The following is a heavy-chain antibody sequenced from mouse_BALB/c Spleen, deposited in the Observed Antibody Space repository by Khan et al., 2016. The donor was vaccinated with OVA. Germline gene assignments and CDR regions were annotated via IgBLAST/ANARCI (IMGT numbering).Heavy chain of an antibody. Sequence: QVQLKQSGAELARPGASVKMSCKASGYTFTSYTIHWIKKRPGQGLEWIGYINPSNGYTNYNQKFKDKATLTTDKSSTQAYLQLSSLTSDDSAVYNCVRDGAYHRNDGWFAYWGQGTLVTVSA. D-gene: IGHD2-14*01. CDR3: VRDGAYHRNDGWFAY. CDR1: GYTFTSYT. J-gene: IGHJ3*01. V-gene: IGHV1-4*01. CDR2: INPSNGYT.